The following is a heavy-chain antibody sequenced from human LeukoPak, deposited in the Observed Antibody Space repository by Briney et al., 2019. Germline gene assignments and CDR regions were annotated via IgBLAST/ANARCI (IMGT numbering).Heavy chain of an antibody. J-gene: IGHJ4*02. Sequence: PGGSLRHSCAASGFTFDDYAMHWVRQAPGKGLEWVSLISGDGGSTYYADSVKGRFTISRDNSKNSLYLQMNSLRTEDTALYYCAKDIYSYGYGGFDYWGQGTLVTVSS. V-gene: IGHV3-43*02. CDR3: AKDIYSYGYGGFDY. CDR1: GFTFDDYA. CDR2: ISGDGGST. D-gene: IGHD5-18*01.